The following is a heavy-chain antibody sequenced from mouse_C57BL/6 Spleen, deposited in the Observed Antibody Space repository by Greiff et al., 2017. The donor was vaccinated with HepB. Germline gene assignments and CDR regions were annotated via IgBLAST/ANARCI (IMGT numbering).Heavy chain of an antibody. CDR1: GFTFSSYA. D-gene: IGHD4-1*02. CDR2: ISDGGSYT. V-gene: IGHV5-4*01. Sequence: EVQLVESGGGLVKPGGSLKLSCAASGFTFSSYAMSWVRQTPEKRLEWVATISDGGSYTYYPDNVKGRFTISRDNAKNNLYLQMSHLKSEDTAMYYCARDQLGRGYFDYWGQGTTLTVSS. J-gene: IGHJ2*01. CDR3: ARDQLGRGYFDY.